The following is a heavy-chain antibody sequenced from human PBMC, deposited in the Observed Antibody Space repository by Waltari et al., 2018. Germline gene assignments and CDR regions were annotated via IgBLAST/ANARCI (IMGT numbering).Heavy chain of an antibody. CDR2: IYHSGST. V-gene: IGHV4-38-2*01. J-gene: IGHJ4*02. Sequence: QVQLQESGPGLVKPSETLSLTCAVSGYSISSGYYWRWIRQPPGQGLEWIGSIYHSGSTYYNPSLKSRVTISVDTSKNQFSLKLSSVTAADTAVYYCARLRGVGATTHFDYWGQGTLVTVSS. D-gene: IGHD1-26*01. CDR3: ARLRGVGATTHFDY. CDR1: GYSISSGYY.